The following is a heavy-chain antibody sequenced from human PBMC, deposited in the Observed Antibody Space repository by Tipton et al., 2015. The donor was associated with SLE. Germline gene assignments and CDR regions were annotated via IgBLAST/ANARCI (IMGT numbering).Heavy chain of an antibody. D-gene: IGHD2-21*01. CDR3: ARVVGSFRVFDY. V-gene: IGHV3-15*01. J-gene: IGHJ4*02. Sequence: SLRLSCAASGFTFSNAWMSWVRQAPGKGLEWVGRIKSKTDGGTTDYAAPVKGRFTISRDDSKNTLYLQMNSLKTEDTAVYYCARVVGSFRVFDYWGQGTLVTVSS. CDR2: IKSKTDGGTT. CDR1: GFTFSNAW.